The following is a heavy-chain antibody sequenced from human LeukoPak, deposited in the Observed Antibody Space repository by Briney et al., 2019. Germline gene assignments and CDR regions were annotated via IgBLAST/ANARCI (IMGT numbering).Heavy chain of an antibody. CDR2: IYYSGST. J-gene: IGHJ6*03. V-gene: IGHV4-39*07. Sequence: ASETLSLTCTVSGGSISSSSYYWGWIRQPPGKGLEWIGSIYYSGSTYYNPSLKSRVTISVDTSKNQFSLKLSSVTAADTAAYYCARLGITMVRGHIGYYYYYMDVWGKGTTVTVSS. CDR1: GGSISSSSYY. D-gene: IGHD3-10*01. CDR3: ARLGITMVRGHIGYYYYYMDV.